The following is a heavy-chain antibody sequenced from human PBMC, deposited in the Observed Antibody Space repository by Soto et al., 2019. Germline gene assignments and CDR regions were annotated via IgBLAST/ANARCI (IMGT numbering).Heavy chain of an antibody. D-gene: IGHD3-10*01. CDR3: SRENWFQDY. Sequence: GGSLRLSCAASGFTFTAYYMTCDRQVPGKGLEWVASINKDGSKQYYVDSVKGRFTISRDNAMNSLYLQMNSLRAGDTAVYYCSRENWFQDYWGQGTMVTVSS. V-gene: IGHV3-7*03. J-gene: IGHJ4*02. CDR2: INKDGSKQ. CDR1: GFTFTAYY.